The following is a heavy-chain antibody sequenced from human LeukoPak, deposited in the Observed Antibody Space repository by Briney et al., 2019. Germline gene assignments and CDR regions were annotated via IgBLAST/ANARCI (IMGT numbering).Heavy chain of an antibody. CDR1: GYSISSGYY. D-gene: IGHD3-22*01. CDR3: ARGITMIVGGYYFDY. V-gene: IGHV4-38-2*01. CDR2: IYHSGST. Sequence: PSETLSLTCAVSGYSISSGYYWGWIRQPPGKGLEWIGSIYHSGSTYYNPSLKSRVTISVDTSKNQFSLKLSSVTAADTAVYYCARGITMIVGGYYFDYWGQGTLVTVSS. J-gene: IGHJ4*02.